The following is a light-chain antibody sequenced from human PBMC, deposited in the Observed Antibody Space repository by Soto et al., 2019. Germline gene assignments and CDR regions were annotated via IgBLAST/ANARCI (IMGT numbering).Light chain of an antibody. J-gene: IGKJ1*01. Sequence: GDRVTIPCRASQSISSLLAWYQQKPGKAPKLLIYKASTLKSGVPSRFSGSGSGTEFTLTISSLQPDDFATYYCQHYNSYSEAFGQGTKVDIK. CDR1: QSISSL. CDR3: QHYNSYSEA. V-gene: IGKV1-5*03. CDR2: KAS.